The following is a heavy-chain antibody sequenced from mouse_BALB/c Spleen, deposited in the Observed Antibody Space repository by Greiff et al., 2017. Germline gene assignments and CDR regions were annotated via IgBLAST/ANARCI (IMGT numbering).Heavy chain of an antibody. CDR3: ARHQLLRLSYYAMDY. CDR1: GFTFSSYT. J-gene: IGHJ4*01. CDR2: ISNGGGST. V-gene: IGHV5-12-2*01. D-gene: IGHD1-2*01. Sequence: DVKLVESGGGLVQPGGSLKLSCAASGFTFSSYTMSWVRQTPEKRLEWVAYISNGGGSTYYPDTVKGRFTISRDNAKNTLYLQMSSLKSEDTAMYYCARHQLLRLSYYAMDYWGQGTSVTVSS.